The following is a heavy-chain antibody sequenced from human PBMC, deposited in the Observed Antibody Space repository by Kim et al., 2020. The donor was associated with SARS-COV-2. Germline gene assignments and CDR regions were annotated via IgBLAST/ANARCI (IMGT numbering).Heavy chain of an antibody. D-gene: IGHD5-18*01. V-gene: IGHV1-69*01. Sequence: CRGRVTITADESTSTAYMELSSLRSEDTAVYYCARGVGDTAMVRGAQLDYWGQGTLVTVSS. J-gene: IGHJ4*02. CDR3: ARGVGDTAMVRGAQLDY.